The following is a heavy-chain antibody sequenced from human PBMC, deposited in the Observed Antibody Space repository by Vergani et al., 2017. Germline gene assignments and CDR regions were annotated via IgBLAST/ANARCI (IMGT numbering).Heavy chain of an antibody. J-gene: IGHJ4*02. CDR3: ARGVYSSSWFDY. CDR1: GFIFSNYW. Sequence: EVQLVESGGDLVQPGGSLRLSCTASGFIFSNYWMSWVRQAPGKGLEWVANIKQDGSEKYYVDSVKGRFTISRDNAKNSLYLQMNSLRAEDTAVYYCARGVYSSSWFDYWGQGTLVTVSS. CDR2: IKQDGSEK. V-gene: IGHV3-7*03. D-gene: IGHD6-13*01.